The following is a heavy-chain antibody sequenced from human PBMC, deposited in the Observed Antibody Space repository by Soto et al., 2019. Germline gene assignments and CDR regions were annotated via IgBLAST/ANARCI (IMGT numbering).Heavy chain of an antibody. D-gene: IGHD3-22*01. J-gene: IGHJ3*02. CDR1: GGSISSSY. CDR2: IYYSGST. CDR3: ARRNSYYDSSGYVDAFDI. V-gene: IGHV4-59*01. Sequence: SETLSLTCTVSGGSISSSYWSWIRQPPGKGLEWNGYIYYSGSTNYNPSLKSRVTISVDTSKNQFSLKLSSVTAADTALYYCARRNSYYDSSGYVDAFDIWGQGTMVTVS.